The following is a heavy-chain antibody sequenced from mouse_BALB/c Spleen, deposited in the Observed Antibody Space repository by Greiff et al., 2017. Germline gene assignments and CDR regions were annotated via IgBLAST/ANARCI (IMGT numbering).Heavy chain of an antibody. Sequence: QVQLKESGPGLVAPSQSLSITCTVSGFSLTSYGVHWVRQPPGKGLEWLGVIWAGGSTNYNSALMSRLSISKDNSKSQVFLKMNSLKTDDTAMYYCARTMITAYAMDYWGQGTSVTVSS. CDR2: IWAGGST. CDR1: GFSLTSYG. D-gene: IGHD2-4*01. J-gene: IGHJ4*01. V-gene: IGHV2-9*02. CDR3: ARTMITAYAMDY.